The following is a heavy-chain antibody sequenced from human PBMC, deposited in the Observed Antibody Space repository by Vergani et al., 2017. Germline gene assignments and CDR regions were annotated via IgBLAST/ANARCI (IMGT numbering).Heavy chain of an antibody. CDR1: GFTFSSYA. Sequence: EVQLLESGGNLIQPGGSLRHSCGASGFTFSSYAMTWVRLAPGQGLQWVSAISGSGGNTFYTDSVKGRFTISRDNSKDTLYLQMNSLRVEDTAIYYCAKARDPNCKGGNCYSYYYGLDLWGQGTTVTVSS. CDR2: ISGSGGNT. D-gene: IGHD2-21*01. V-gene: IGHV3-23*01. J-gene: IGHJ6*02. CDR3: AKARDPNCKGGNCYSYYYGLDL.